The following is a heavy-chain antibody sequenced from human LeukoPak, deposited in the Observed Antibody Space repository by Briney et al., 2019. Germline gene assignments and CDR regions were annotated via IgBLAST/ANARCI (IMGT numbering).Heavy chain of an antibody. CDR2: IKQDGSEK. J-gene: IGHJ6*02. Sequence: PGGSLRLSCAASGFSFGTYWMSWVRQAPGKGLEWVANIKQDGSEKYYVDSVKGRFTISRDNAKNSLYLQMNSLRAEDTAVYYCTRDLMDYDVSTGLHHYYMDVWGQGTTVTVSS. D-gene: IGHD3-9*01. CDR3: TRDLMDYDVSTGLHHYYMDV. V-gene: IGHV3-7*01. CDR1: GFSFGTYW.